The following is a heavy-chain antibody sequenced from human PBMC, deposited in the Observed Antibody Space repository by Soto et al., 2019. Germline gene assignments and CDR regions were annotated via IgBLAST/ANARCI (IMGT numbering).Heavy chain of an antibody. CDR1: VFTFSSSA. Sequence: GGSLRLACASSVFTFSSSALLWVRQSPGKGLEWVSAISGSGGSTYYADSVKGRFTISRDNSKNTLYLQMNRLRAEDTAVYYCAKEPRPVTTVDCWGQGTLVTVSS. D-gene: IGHD1-1*01. CDR3: AKEPRPVTTVDC. J-gene: IGHJ4*02. CDR2: ISGSGGST. V-gene: IGHV3-23*01.